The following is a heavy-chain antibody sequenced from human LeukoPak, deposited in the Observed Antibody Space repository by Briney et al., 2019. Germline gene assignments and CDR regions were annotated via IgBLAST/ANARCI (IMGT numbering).Heavy chain of an antibody. CDR1: GVIFDDYV. CDR3: ARAPTSEQQLQFDY. J-gene: IGHJ4*02. V-gene: IGHV3-9*01. D-gene: IGHD6-13*01. Sequence: PGGSLRLSCAASGVIFDDYVIHWVRQAPGKGLEWVSGISWNSGRRAYADSVKGRFTISRDNAKNSLYLQMNSLRTEDTAVYYCARAPTSEQQLQFDYWGQGTLVTVSS. CDR2: ISWNSGRR.